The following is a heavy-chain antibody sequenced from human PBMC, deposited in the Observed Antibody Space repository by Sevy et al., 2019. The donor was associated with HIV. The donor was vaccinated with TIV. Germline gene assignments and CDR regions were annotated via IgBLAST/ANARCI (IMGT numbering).Heavy chain of an antibody. V-gene: IGHV3-30*18. J-gene: IGHJ6*02. CDR1: GFTFSNYG. CDR2: ISYDGSNK. CDR3: AKGPHSTTSNPGEYYYYYGMDV. D-gene: IGHD2-2*01. Sequence: GGSLRLSCAASGFTFSNYGMHWVRQAPGKGLEWVALISYDGSNKYYADSVKGRFTISRDNSKNTLYLQMSSLRAEDTDVYYCAKGPHSTTSNPGEYYYYYGMDVWGQGTTVTVSS.